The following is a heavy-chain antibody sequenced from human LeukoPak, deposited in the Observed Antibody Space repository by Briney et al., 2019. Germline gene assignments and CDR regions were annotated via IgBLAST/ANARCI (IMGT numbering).Heavy chain of an antibody. D-gene: IGHD3-22*01. CDR1: GGSISSGSYY. Sequence: SQTLSLTCTVSGGSISSGSYYWSWIRQPAGKGLEWIGRIYTSGSTNYNPSLKSRVTISVDTSKNQSSLKLSSVTAADTAVYYCARVGYYDSSGYRGYYYNYYMDVWGKGTTVTVSS. CDR3: ARVGYYDSSGYRGYYYNYYMDV. V-gene: IGHV4-61*02. J-gene: IGHJ6*03. CDR2: IYTSGST.